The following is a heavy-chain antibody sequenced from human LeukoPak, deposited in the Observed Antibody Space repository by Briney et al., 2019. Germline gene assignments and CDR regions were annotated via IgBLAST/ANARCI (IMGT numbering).Heavy chain of an antibody. CDR3: ARAPYCTNGVRSFDY. CDR1: GYTFTGHY. V-gene: IGHV1-18*04. Sequence: ASVKVSCKASGYTFTGHYMHWVRLAPGPGLEWMGWISPYNGNTNYAQKLQGRVTMTPDTSTNTAYMDLRSLRSDDTAVYYCARAPYCTNGVRSFDYWGQGTLVTVSS. CDR2: ISPYNGNT. D-gene: IGHD2-8*01. J-gene: IGHJ4*02.